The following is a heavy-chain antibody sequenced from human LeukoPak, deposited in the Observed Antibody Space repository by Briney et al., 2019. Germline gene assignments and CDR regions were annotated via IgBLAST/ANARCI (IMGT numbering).Heavy chain of an antibody. CDR2: IRSSNGFI. J-gene: IGHJ4*02. D-gene: IGHD3-22*01. CDR3: AKPPPKTYYDSSGYS. Sequence: PGGSLRLSCAASGSTFSSYSINWVRQAPGKGLEWVSSIRSSNGFIYYADSVKGRFTLSRDNAKNSLYLQMNSLRAEDTAVYYCAKPPPKTYYDSSGYSWGQGTLVTVSS. CDR1: GSTFSSYS. V-gene: IGHV3-21*04.